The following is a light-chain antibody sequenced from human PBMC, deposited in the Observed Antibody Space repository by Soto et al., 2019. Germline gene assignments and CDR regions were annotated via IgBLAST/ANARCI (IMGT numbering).Light chain of an antibody. Sequence: DIQMTQSPSSLSASVGDRVTITGRASQSIVTYLNWYLQKPGKAPKLLIYAASNLQSGVPSRFSGIGSGTDFTLTISSLQPDDFATYYCQQYMSYSFGQGTKVDIK. CDR1: QSIVTY. CDR3: QQYMSYS. V-gene: IGKV1-39*01. J-gene: IGKJ1*01. CDR2: AAS.